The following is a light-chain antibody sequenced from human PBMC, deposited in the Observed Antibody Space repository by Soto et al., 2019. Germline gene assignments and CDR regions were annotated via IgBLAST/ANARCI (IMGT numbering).Light chain of an antibody. J-gene: IGLJ1*01. CDR1: SSDVGNYIF. V-gene: IGLV2-14*01. Sequence: QPLLTQPASVSLSPGQSITISCTGTSSDVGNYIFVSWYRQHPGKAPKLMIYDINNRPSGVSNRFSGSKSGNTASLTISGLQAEDEADYYCVSYTTSASYVFGTGTKVTVL. CDR3: VSYTTSASYV. CDR2: DIN.